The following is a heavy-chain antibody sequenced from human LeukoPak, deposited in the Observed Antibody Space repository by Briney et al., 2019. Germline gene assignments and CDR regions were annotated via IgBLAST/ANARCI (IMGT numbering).Heavy chain of an antibody. Sequence: GGSLRLSCAASGFTFSSYAMSWVRQAPGKGLEWVSAISGSGGSTYYADSVKGRFTISRDNSKNTLYLQMNSLRAEDTAVYYCAKDTRDQYCTNGVCYTTFDPWGQGTLVTVSS. CDR1: GFTFSSYA. D-gene: IGHD2-8*01. V-gene: IGHV3-23*01. J-gene: IGHJ5*02. CDR2: ISGSGGST. CDR3: AKDTRDQYCTNGVCYTTFDP.